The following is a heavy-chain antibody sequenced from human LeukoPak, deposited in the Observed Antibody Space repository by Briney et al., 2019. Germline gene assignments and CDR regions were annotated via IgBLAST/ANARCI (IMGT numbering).Heavy chain of an antibody. CDR3: ARAIAAAGTYYYYMDV. CDR1: GLPFSDAR. CDR2: ISGSGGST. V-gene: IGHV3-23*01. D-gene: IGHD6-13*01. Sequence: PGGALRLSCAASGLPFSDARMTRVRQAPGEGAGGGSSISGSGGSTYYADSVKGRFTISRDNSKNTLYLQMNSLRAEDTAVYYCARAIAAAGTYYYYMDVWGKGTTVTVSS. J-gene: IGHJ6*03.